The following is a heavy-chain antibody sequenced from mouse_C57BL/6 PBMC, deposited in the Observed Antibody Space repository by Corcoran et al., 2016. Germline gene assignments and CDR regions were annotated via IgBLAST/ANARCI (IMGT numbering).Heavy chain of an antibody. J-gene: IGHJ4*01. Sequence: QIQLVQSGPELKEPGETVKISCKASGYTFKTYGMSWVKQAPGKGLKWMGWINTYSGVPTYADDFKGRFAFSLETSAITAYLQINNLKNEDTATYFCARRSFMDYWGQGTSVTVSS. V-gene: IGHV9-3*01. CDR1: GYTFKTYG. CDR3: ARRSFMDY. CDR2: INTYSGVP.